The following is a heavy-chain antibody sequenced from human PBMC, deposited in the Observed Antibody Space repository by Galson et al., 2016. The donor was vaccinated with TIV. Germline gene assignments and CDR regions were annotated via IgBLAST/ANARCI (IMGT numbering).Heavy chain of an antibody. D-gene: IGHD2-2*01. CDR3: ARGNQEYQLISENFLDY. CDR2: IYHGGGT. Sequence: SETLSLTCAVSGVSISSSYLWSWVRQPPGRGLEWIGEIYHGGGTNYNPSLKSRVTMSVDKSKNQFSLKINSVPAADTALYYCARGNQEYQLISENFLDYWGQGILVTVSS. V-gene: IGHV4-4*02. CDR1: GVSISSSYL. J-gene: IGHJ4*02.